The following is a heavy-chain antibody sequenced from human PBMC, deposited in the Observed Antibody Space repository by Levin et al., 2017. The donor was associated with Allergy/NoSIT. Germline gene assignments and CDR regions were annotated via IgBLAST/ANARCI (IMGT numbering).Heavy chain of an antibody. CDR3: AKGGYYDV. Sequence: PGGSLRLSCAASGFTFSTYGFHWVRQAPGKGLEWVALIVSDGNNKYYADSVKGRFTISRDNSKSTLFLQMNSLRDEDTAVYYCAKGGYYDVWGKGTTVTVSS. J-gene: IGHJ6*04. CDR2: IVSDGNNK. CDR1: GFTFSTYG. D-gene: IGHD3-22*01. V-gene: IGHV3-30*02.